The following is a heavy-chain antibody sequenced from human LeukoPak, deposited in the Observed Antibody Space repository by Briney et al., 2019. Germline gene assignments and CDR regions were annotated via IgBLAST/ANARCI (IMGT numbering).Heavy chain of an antibody. V-gene: IGHV5-51*01. CDR2: IYPGDSDT. Sequence: GESLKISCKGSGYTFTSYWIGWVRQMPGKGLEWMGIIYPGDSDTRYSPSFQGQVTISADKSISTAYLQWSSLKASDTAMYYCARQGDRGLRSSWYHYYYYYMDVWGKGTTVTVSS. J-gene: IGHJ6*03. CDR1: GYTFTSYW. CDR3: ARQGDRGLRSSWYHYYYYYMDV. D-gene: IGHD6-13*01.